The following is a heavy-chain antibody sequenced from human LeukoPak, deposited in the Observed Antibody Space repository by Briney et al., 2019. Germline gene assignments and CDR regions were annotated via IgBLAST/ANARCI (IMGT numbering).Heavy chain of an antibody. D-gene: IGHD6-13*01. CDR1: GYSISSGYY. J-gene: IGHJ4*02. CDR2: IYHSGST. Sequence: SETLSLTCAVSGYSISSGYYWGLIRQPPGKGLGLIGSIYHSGSTFYNPSLKRRVTISVDTSTNQFSLKLSSVTAADTAVYYCASGYSSSWYEGWGQGTLVTVSS. V-gene: IGHV4-38-2*01. CDR3: ASGYSSSWYEG.